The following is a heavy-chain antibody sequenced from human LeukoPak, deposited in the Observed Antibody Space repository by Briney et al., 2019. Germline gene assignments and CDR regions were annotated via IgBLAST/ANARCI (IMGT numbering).Heavy chain of an antibody. CDR3: FIPKPPIEGAGLNYYYGMDV. V-gene: IGHV3-9*01. J-gene: IGHJ6*02. D-gene: IGHD6-19*01. Sequence: GGSLRLSCAASGFTFDDYAMHWVRQAPGKGLEWVSGISWNSGSIGYADSVKGRFTISRDNAKNSLYLQMNSLRAEDTALYYCFIPKPPIEGAGLNYYYGMDVWGQGTTVTVS. CDR2: ISWNSGSI. CDR1: GFTFDDYA.